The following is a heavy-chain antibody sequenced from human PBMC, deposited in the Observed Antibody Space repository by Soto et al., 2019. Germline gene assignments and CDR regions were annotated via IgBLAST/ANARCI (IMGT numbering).Heavy chain of an antibody. J-gene: IGHJ4*02. Sequence: GGPLRLSCAASGFTFSSYNMNWVRQAPGKGLEWVSSMSGSDNYIYYADSVKGRFTISRDNAKNSLYLQMNSLRAEDTAVYYCARGITDYSKYLNFDYWGQGTLVTVSS. V-gene: IGHV3-21*01. D-gene: IGHD4-4*01. CDR3: ARGITDYSKYLNFDY. CDR1: GFTFSSYN. CDR2: MSGSDNYI.